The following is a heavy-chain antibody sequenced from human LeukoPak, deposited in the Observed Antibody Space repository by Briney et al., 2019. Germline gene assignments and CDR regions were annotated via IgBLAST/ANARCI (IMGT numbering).Heavy chain of an antibody. Sequence: PGGSLRLSCAASGFTFSSYAMSWVRQAPGKGLEWASAISGSGGSTYYADSVKGRFTISRDNSKNTLYLQMNSLRAEDTAVYYCAKTLLLPPEGYFDYWGQGTLVTVSS. CDR2: ISGSGGST. V-gene: IGHV3-23*01. J-gene: IGHJ4*02. D-gene: IGHD2-15*01. CDR1: GFTFSSYA. CDR3: AKTLLLPPEGYFDY.